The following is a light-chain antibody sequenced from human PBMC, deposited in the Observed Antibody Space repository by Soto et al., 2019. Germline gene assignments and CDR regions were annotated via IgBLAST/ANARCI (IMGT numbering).Light chain of an antibody. Sequence: DIQMTQSPSSVSASVGDRVTITCRASQGISSWLAWYQQRPGKAPNLLIFDASSLESGVPSRFSGSGSGTEFTLTISSLQPDDFATYYCQQYNSYSLTFGQGTKVDIK. V-gene: IGKV1-5*01. CDR2: DAS. J-gene: IGKJ1*01. CDR3: QQYNSYSLT. CDR1: QGISSW.